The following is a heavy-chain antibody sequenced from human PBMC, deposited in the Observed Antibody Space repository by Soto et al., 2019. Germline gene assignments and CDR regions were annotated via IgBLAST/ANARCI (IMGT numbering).Heavy chain of an antibody. CDR2: IIPKFDTT. D-gene: IGHD6-13*01. CDR3: ASGLGQQLLFVH. J-gene: IGHJ5*02. CDR1: GGTFNSYA. Sequence: QVQLVQSGAEVKKPGSSVKVSCKASGGTFNSYAFSWVRQAPGQGLEWMGWIIPKFDTTNYEQRFQGRVTITADVSTNTSYMELSSLRSDDTAVYYCASGLGQQLLFVHWGQGTLVTVSS. V-gene: IGHV1-69*12.